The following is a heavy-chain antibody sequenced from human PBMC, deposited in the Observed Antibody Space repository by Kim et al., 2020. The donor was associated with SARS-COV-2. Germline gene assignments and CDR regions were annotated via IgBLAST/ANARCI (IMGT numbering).Heavy chain of an antibody. CDR2: VYPGDSDT. CDR1: GYDFSTSW. V-gene: IGHV5-51*01. D-gene: IGHD3-10*01. J-gene: IGHJ5*02. Sequence: GESLKISCEGSGYDFSTSWIGWVRQKPGKGLEWMGIVYPGDSDTRYSRAFEGHVTISADKSINTSYLQWSSLQASDSAMYYCTRHAGEGSWYGGNAWGQG. CDR3: TRHAGEGSWYGGNA.